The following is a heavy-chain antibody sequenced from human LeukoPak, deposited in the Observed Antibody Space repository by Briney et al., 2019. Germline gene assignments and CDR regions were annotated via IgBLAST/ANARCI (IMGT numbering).Heavy chain of an antibody. CDR3: ASLITGYCSGGSCYGFDY. J-gene: IGHJ4*02. CDR1: GYSISSGYL. V-gene: IGHV4-38-2*02. D-gene: IGHD2-15*01. CDR2: IDGSGSS. Sequence: KPSETLSLTCTVSGYSISSGYLWGWIRQPPGKGLEWIGSIDGSGSSYYNPSLKSRVTISVDTSKNQFSLKLSSVTAADTAVYYCASLITGYCSGGSCYGFDYWGQGTLVTVSS.